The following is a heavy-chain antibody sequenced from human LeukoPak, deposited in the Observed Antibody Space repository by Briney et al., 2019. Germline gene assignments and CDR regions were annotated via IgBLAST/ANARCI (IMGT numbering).Heavy chain of an antibody. J-gene: IGHJ4*02. CDR3: ARLASGLGDYDC. CDR1: GDRVPSKSGA. CDR2: TYYRSRWYN. D-gene: IGHD4-17*01. V-gene: IGHV6-1*01. Sequence: SQTLSLSCAISGDRVPSKSGAWNWIRQSPSRGLEWLGRTYYRSRWYNEYSESVKSRITIKPDTSKNLFSLQLNSVTHEDTAVYYCARLASGLGDYDCWGQGTLVTVSA.